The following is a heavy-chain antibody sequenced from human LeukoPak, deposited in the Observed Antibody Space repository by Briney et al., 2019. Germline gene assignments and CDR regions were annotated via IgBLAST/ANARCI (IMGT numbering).Heavy chain of an antibody. Sequence: SETLSLTCTVSGGSISSYYWSWIRQPPGKGLEWIGYIYYSGSTNYNPSLKSRVTISVDTSKNQFSLKLSSVTAADTAVYYCARAHGTASLDYWGQGTLVTVSS. CDR3: ARAHGTASLDY. J-gene: IGHJ4*02. D-gene: IGHD1-14*01. V-gene: IGHV4-59*01. CDR2: IYYSGST. CDR1: GGSISSYY.